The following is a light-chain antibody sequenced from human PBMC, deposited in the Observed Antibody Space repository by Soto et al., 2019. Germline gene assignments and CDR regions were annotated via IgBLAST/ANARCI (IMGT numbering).Light chain of an antibody. CDR2: KAS. CDR1: QSISSW. V-gene: IGKV1-5*03. J-gene: IGKJ1*01. CDR3: QQYNSQWT. Sequence: DIQMTQSPSTLSASLGYSVPITFRASQSISSWLAWYQQKPGRAPKLLIYKASSLESGVPSRFSGSGSGTEFTLTISSLQPDDFATYYCQQYNSQWTFGQGTKVDIK.